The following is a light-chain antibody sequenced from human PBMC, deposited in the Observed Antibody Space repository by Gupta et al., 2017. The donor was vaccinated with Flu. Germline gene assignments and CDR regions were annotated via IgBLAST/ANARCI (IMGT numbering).Light chain of an antibody. Sequence: ETVMTQSPVTLSVSPGERATLSCRASQSIGSKLARYQQKPGQAPRLLIHGTSNRATGIPARFSGSGSGTEFTLTISSLQSEDFAVYYCQQYNNWPLAFGQGTRLEIK. CDR3: QQYNNWPLA. J-gene: IGKJ5*01. CDR2: GTS. CDR1: QSIGSK. V-gene: IGKV3-15*01.